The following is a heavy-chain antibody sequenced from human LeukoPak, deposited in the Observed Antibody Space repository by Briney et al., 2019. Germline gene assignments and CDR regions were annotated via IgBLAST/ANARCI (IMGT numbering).Heavy chain of an antibody. J-gene: IGHJ6*03. CDR1: GFTFSSYG. CDR2: IRYDGSNK. CDR3: AKDGPRIRATYYDILTGYPRYYYYMDV. D-gene: IGHD3-9*01. Sequence: GGPLRLSCAASGFTFSSYGMHWVRQAPGKGLEWVAFIRYDGSNKYYADSVKGRFTISRDNSKNTLYLQMNSLRAEDTAVYYCAKDGPRIRATYYDILTGYPRYYYYMDVWGKGTTVTISS. V-gene: IGHV3-30*02.